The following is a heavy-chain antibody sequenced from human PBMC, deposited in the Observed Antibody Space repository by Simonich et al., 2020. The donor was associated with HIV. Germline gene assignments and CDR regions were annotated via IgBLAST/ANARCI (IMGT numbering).Heavy chain of an antibody. J-gene: IGHJ5*02. V-gene: IGHV3-48*03. CDR2: ISSSGSTI. D-gene: IGHD4-17*01. CDR3: ARVRSYGDYGERWFDP. Sequence: EVQLVESGGGLVQSGGSLRLSCAASGFTFSSYEMNWVRQAPGKGLEWVSYISSSGSTIYYADSVKGRFAISRDNAKNSLYLKMNSLRVEDTAVYFCARVRSYGDYGERWFDPWGQGTLVTVSS. CDR1: GFTFSSYE.